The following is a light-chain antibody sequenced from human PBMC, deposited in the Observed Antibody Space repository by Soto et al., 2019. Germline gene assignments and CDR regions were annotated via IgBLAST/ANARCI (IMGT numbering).Light chain of an antibody. J-gene: IGKJ4*01. Sequence: DIQLTQSPSFLSASVGDRVTITCRASQGISSYLAWYQQKPGKAPKLLIYAASTLQSEVPSRFSGSGSRTEFTLTISSLQPEDFATYYCQQLNSYPLTFGGGTKVEIK. CDR1: QGISSY. V-gene: IGKV1-9*01. CDR2: AAS. CDR3: QQLNSYPLT.